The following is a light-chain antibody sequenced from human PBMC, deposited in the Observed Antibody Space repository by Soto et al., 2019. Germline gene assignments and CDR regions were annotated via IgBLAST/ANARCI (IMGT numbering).Light chain of an antibody. J-gene: IGLJ1*01. Sequence: QSALPQPASVSGSPGQSITISCTGTSRDVGGYNYVSWYQQHPGKAPKLMIYDVRNRPSGVSNRFSGSKSVNTASLTISGLQAEDEADYYCSSYTTISTYVFGTGTKLTVL. V-gene: IGLV2-14*01. CDR2: DVR. CDR3: SSYTTISTYV. CDR1: SRDVGGYNY.